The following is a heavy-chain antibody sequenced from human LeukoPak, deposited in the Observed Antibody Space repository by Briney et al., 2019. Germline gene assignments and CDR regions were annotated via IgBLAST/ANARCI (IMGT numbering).Heavy chain of an antibody. J-gene: IGHJ4*02. D-gene: IGHD3-10*01. V-gene: IGHV3-30*02. CDR3: ANWGDFGSASYTNY. CDR2: IRSDGTDR. CDR1: GLIFSTYV. Sequence: PGGSLRLSCAASGLIFSTYVMHWVRQAPGKGLEWVAFIRSDGTDRYYADSVKGRFTISRDSSKNTLFLQMNSLRAEDTAVYYCANWGDFGSASYTNYWGQGTLVTVSS.